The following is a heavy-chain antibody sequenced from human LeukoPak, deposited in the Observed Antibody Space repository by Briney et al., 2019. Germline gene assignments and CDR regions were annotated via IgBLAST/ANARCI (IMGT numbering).Heavy chain of an antibody. CDR2: FDPEDGET. J-gene: IGHJ6*02. V-gene: IGHV1-24*01. Sequence: ASVKVSCKVSGYTLTELSMHWVRQAPGKGLEWMGGFDPEDGETIYAQKFQGRVTMTEDTSTDTAYMELSSLRSEDTTVYYCVVAATPYYYYYGMDVWGQGTTVTVSS. CDR3: VVAATPYYYYYGMDV. D-gene: IGHD2-15*01. CDR1: GYTLTELS.